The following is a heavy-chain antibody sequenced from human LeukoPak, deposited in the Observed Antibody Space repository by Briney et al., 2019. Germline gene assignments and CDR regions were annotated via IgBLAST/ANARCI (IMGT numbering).Heavy chain of an antibody. D-gene: IGHD1-1*01. V-gene: IGHV1-69*05. CDR1: GGIISTYG. CDR2: IVPPFGRV. J-gene: IGHJ4*02. CDR3: ARDFSHAGLDF. Sequence: SVKVSCKASGGIISTYGIAWVRQAPGQGLEWMGGIVPPFGRVNYAQKFRGRVTMTTDESSSTVYMELTSLISGDTAVYYCARDFSHAGLDFWGQGTQVSVSS.